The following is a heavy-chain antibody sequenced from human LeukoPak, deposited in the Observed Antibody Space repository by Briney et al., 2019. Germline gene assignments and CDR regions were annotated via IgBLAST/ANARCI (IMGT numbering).Heavy chain of an antibody. V-gene: IGHV4-39*01. CDR1: GGSISSRSYY. D-gene: IGHD3-10*01. J-gene: IGHJ6*02. CDR3: ARTYGGYYYGMDV. Sequence: SETLSLTCTASGGSISSRSYYWGWIRQPPGKGLEWISNIYYSGISYYNPCLKSRVTISVDTSKNQFSLNLSSVTAADTAVYYCARTYGGYYYGMDVWGQGTTVTVSS. CDR2: IYYSGIS.